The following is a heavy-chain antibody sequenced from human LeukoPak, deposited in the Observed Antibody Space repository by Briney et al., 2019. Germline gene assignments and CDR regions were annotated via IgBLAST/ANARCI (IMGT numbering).Heavy chain of an antibody. CDR3: ASSKLRYFDWLPNRIFDY. Sequence: SETLSLTCAVYGGSFSGYYWSWIRQPPGKGLEWIGEINHSGSTNYNPSLKSRVTISVDTSKNQFSLKLSSVTAADTAVYYCASSKLRYFDWLPNRIFDYWGQGTPVTVSS. V-gene: IGHV4-34*01. D-gene: IGHD3-9*01. CDR2: INHSGST. CDR1: GGSFSGYY. J-gene: IGHJ4*02.